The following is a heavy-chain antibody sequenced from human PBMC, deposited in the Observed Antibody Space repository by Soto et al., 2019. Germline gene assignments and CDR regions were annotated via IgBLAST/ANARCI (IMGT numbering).Heavy chain of an antibody. D-gene: IGHD3-3*01. V-gene: IGHV3-49*03. Sequence: GGSLRLSCTASGFTFGDYAMSWFRHAPGKGLEWVGFIRSKAYGGTTEYAASVKGRFTISRDDSKSIAYLQMNSLKTEDTAVYYCTRGQNDFWSGYWTYYFDYWGQGTLVTVSS. CDR3: TRGQNDFWSGYWTYYFDY. J-gene: IGHJ4*02. CDR2: IRSKAYGGTT. CDR1: GFTFGDYA.